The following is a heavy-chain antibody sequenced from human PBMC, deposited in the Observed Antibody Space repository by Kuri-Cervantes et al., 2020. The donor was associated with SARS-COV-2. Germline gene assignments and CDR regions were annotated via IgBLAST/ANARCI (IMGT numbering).Heavy chain of an antibody. CDR2: INPNSGGT. V-gene: IGHV1-2*04. Sequence: ASVKVSCKASGYTFTGYYMHWVRQAPGQGLEWMGWINPNSGGTNYAQKFQGWVTITRDTSISTVYMELSRQRSHDTVVYYCARSTPLRGLVVISQGGAFDIWGQGTMVTVSS. CDR1: GYTFTGYY. J-gene: IGHJ3*02. CDR3: ARSTPLRGLVVISQGGAFDI. D-gene: IGHD3-22*01.